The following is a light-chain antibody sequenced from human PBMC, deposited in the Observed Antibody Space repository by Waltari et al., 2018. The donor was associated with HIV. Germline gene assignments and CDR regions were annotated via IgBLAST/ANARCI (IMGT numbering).Light chain of an antibody. V-gene: IGKV3D-11*01. Sequence: DIVLTQSPATLSLSVGERATLSCRASQGVGTYLAWYQQKPGQPPRLLIYDASTRAAGIPARFSGSGPGTDFTLTISSLEPEDFAVYYCQQRSNWPYTFGQGTKLEIK. CDR1: QGVGTY. CDR3: QQRSNWPYT. CDR2: DAS. J-gene: IGKJ2*01.